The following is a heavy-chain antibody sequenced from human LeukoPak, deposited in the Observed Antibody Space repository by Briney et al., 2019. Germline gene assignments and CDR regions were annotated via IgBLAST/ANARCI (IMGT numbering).Heavy chain of an antibody. CDR3: ARETTVIKKIDY. CDR2: ISSSSGYI. CDR1: GFIFSSYS. Sequence: GGSLRLSCEASGFIFSSYSMNWVRQAPGKGLEWVSSISSSSGYIYYADSVKGRFTISRDNAKNSLYLQMNSLRDEDTAIYYCARETTVIKKIDYWGQGTLVTVSS. J-gene: IGHJ4*02. D-gene: IGHD4-17*01. V-gene: IGHV3-21*01.